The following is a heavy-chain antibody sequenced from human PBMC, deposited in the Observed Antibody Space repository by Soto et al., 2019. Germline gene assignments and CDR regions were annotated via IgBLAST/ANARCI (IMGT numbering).Heavy chain of an antibody. CDR3: ASCPQNCITSSPCCLFFDY. J-gene: IGHJ4*02. D-gene: IGHD3-10*01. V-gene: IGHV1-3*01. CDR1: GYTFTGYY. Sequence: ASVKVSCKASGYTFTGYYMHGLRHAPGPGLEWMGLINAGNGNTKYSQKFQGRVTLTRDTSASTAYMELSSLRSEDTAVYYCASCPQNCITSSPCCLFFDYWGQGTLVTVSS. CDR2: INAGNGNT.